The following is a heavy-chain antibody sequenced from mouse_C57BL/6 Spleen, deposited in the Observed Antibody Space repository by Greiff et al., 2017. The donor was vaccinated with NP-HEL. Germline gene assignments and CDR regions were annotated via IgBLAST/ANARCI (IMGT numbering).Heavy chain of an antibody. D-gene: IGHD2-1*01. J-gene: IGHJ4*01. CDR3: ARDGNYAMDY. V-gene: IGHV1-50*01. Sequence: VQLQQPGAELVKPGASVKLSCKASGYTFTSYWMQWVKQRPGQGLEWIGEIDPSDSYTNYNQKFKGKATLTVDTSSSTAYMQLSSLTSEDSAVYYCARDGNYAMDYWGQGTSVTVSS. CDR2: IDPSDSYT. CDR1: GYTFTSYW.